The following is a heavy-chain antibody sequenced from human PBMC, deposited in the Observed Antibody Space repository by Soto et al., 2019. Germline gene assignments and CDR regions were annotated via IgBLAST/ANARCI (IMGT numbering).Heavy chain of an antibody. Sequence: QVQLVQSGAEVKKPGSSVKVSCKASGGTFSSYAISWVRQAPGQGLEWMGGIIPIFGTANYAQKFQGRVTITEDESTSTAYMELSSLRSEDTAVYYCARGGDVVVVAAKFWDDAFDIWGQGTMVTVSS. J-gene: IGHJ3*02. CDR3: ARGGDVVVVAAKFWDDAFDI. CDR1: GGTFSSYA. V-gene: IGHV1-69*01. CDR2: IIPIFGTA. D-gene: IGHD2-15*01.